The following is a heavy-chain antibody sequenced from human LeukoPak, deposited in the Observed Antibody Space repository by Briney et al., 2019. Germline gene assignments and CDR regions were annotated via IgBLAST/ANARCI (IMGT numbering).Heavy chain of an antibody. CDR1: GFTFSDYY. CDR2: ISSSGSTI. D-gene: IGHD6-13*01. V-gene: IGHV3-11*04. Sequence: GGSLRLSCAASGFTFSDYYMSWIRQDPGKGLEWVSYISSSGSTIYYADSVKGQFTIPRHNAKSTLNVQMTGLCAGERAVYYCGGYSSWLVDYWGQGTLVTVSS. CDR3: GGYSSWLVDY. J-gene: IGHJ4*02.